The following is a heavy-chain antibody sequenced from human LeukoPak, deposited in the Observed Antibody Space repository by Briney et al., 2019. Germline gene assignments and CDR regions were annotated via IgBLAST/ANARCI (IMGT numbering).Heavy chain of an antibody. CDR1: GFTFSSYS. V-gene: IGHV3-21*01. D-gene: IGHD6-13*01. CDR3: ARALSYSSSPDY. CDR2: ISSSSYI. J-gene: IGHJ4*02. Sequence: GGSLRLSCAASGFTFSSYSMNWVRQAPGKGLEWVSSISSSSYIYYADSVKGRFIISRDNSKNRLYLQMNSLRAEDTAVYYCARALSYSSSPDYWGQGTLVTVSS.